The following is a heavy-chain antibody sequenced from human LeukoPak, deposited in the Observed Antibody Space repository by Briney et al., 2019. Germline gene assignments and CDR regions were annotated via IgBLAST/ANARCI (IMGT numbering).Heavy chain of an antibody. J-gene: IGHJ4*02. CDR1: GYTFTGYY. Sequence: AASVKVSCKASGYTFTGYYMHWVRQAPGQGLEWMGIINPSGGSTSYAQKFQGRVTMTRDTSTSTVYMELSSLRSEDTAVYYCARESGVVPAAIEGDPGDFDYWGQGTLVTVSS. CDR3: ARESGVVPAAIEGDPGDFDY. CDR2: INPSGGST. V-gene: IGHV1-46*01. D-gene: IGHD2-2*02.